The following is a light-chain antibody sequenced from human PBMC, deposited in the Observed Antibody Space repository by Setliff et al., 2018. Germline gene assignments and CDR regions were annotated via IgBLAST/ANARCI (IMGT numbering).Light chain of an antibody. Sequence: QSALTQPASVSGSPGQAITISCTGTSSDVGGYNYVSWYQQHPGKAPKLMIYDVSKRPSWVSNRFSGSKSGNTASLTISGLQAEDEADYYCSSYISSSTFVFGTGTKVTVL. CDR3: SSYISSSTFV. CDR2: DVS. CDR1: SSDVGGYNY. J-gene: IGLJ1*01. V-gene: IGLV2-14*01.